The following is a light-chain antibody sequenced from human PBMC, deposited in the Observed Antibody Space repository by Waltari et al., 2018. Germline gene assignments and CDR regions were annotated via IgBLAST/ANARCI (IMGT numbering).Light chain of an antibody. J-gene: IGLJ2*01. CDR2: YDS. Sequence: SYEVTQSPSVSVAPGETARMTCGEDNIGSKSGQWYQQRPGQAPVLVISYDSDRPSGIPERFSGSNSGNTATLTISWVEAEDEADYYCLVWHSTIDHQGVFGGGTKLTVL. CDR3: LVWHSTIDHQGV. CDR1: NIGSKS. V-gene: IGLV3-21*04.